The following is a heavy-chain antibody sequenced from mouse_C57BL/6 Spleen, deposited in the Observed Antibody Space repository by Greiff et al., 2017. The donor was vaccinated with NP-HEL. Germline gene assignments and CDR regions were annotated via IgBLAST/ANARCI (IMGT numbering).Heavy chain of an antibody. D-gene: IGHD4-1*01. CDR1: GYTFTDYY. Sequence: QVQLQQSGAELVRPGASVKLSCKASGYTFTDYYINWVKQRPGQGLEWIARIYPGSGNTYYNEKFKGKATLTAEKSSSTAYMQLSSLTSEDSAVYFCARTGAHFDYWGQGTTLTVSS. J-gene: IGHJ2*01. CDR3: ARTGAHFDY. V-gene: IGHV1-76*01. CDR2: IYPGSGNT.